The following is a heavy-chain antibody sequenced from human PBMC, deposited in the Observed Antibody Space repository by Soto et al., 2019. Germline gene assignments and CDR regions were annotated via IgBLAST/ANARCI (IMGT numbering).Heavy chain of an antibody. Sequence: GGSLRLSCAASGFTFSSYWMSWVRQAPGKGLEWVANIKQDGSEKYYVDSVKGRFTISRDNAKNSLYLQMNSLRAEDTAVYYCARESLGSSSWYGVGTEYFDYWGQGTLVTVSS. CDR3: ARESLGSSSWYGVGTEYFDY. V-gene: IGHV3-7*01. CDR1: GFTFSSYW. D-gene: IGHD6-13*01. J-gene: IGHJ4*02. CDR2: IKQDGSEK.